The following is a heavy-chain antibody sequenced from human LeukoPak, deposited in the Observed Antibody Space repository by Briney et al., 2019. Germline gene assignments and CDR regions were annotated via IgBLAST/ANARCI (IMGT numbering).Heavy chain of an antibody. Sequence: GGSLRHSCAASGFTYSNYAMSWLRQAPGKGLAWVSANSGRECSTYCAHSVKGRFTIYRDNSKNTLYLQMNSLRAEDTGVYYCAKVFRLLYNVDAFDSWGQGTMGTVS. CDR1: GFTYSNYA. J-gene: IGHJ3*02. CDR3: AKVFRLLYNVDAFDS. CDR2: NSGRECST. D-gene: IGHD3-10*01. V-gene: IGHV3-23*01.